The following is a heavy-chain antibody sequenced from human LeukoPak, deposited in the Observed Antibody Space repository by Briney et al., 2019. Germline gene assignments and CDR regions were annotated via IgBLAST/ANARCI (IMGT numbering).Heavy chain of an antibody. CDR3: ARQSFAPFQVGPETPIES. CDR2: IYYSGIT. Sequence: PGGSLRLSCAASGFTFSILDMSWVRQAPGKGLEWIGSIYYSGITYYNPSLRSRVTIAIDTSKSQFSLKLTSVTAADTAVYYCARQSFAPFQVGPETPIESWGQGTLVTVSS. V-gene: IGHV4-39*01. CDR1: GFTFSILD. J-gene: IGHJ4*02. D-gene: IGHD1-26*01.